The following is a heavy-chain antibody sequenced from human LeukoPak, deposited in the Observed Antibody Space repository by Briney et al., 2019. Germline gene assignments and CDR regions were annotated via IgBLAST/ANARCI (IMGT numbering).Heavy chain of an antibody. D-gene: IGHD6-6*01. CDR2: ISSSGSTI. J-gene: IGHJ4*02. CDR3: AREGFSSSSSMSFDY. Sequence: GGSLRLSCAASGFTFSDYYMSWIRQAPGKGLEWVSYISSSGSTIYYADSVKGRFTISRDNAKNSLYLQMNSLRAEDTAAYYCAREGFSSSSSMSFDYWGQGTLVTVSS. V-gene: IGHV3-11*01. CDR1: GFTFSDYY.